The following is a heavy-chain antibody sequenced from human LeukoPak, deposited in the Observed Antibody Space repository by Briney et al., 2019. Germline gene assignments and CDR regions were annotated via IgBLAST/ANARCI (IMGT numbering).Heavy chain of an antibody. D-gene: IGHD6-19*01. V-gene: IGHV1-24*01. J-gene: IGHJ5*02. CDR2: FDPEDGET. Sequence: ASVKVSCTVSGYTLTELSMHWVRQAPGKGLEWMGGFDPEDGETIYAQKFQGRVTMTEDTSTDTAYMELSSLRSEDTAVYYCATVPYSSGWYWFDPWGQGTLVTVSS. CDR3: ATVPYSSGWYWFDP. CDR1: GYTLTELS.